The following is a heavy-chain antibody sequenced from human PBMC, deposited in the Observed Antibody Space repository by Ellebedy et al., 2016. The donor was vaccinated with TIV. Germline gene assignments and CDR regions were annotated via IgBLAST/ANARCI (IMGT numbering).Heavy chain of an antibody. V-gene: IGHV1-69*13. CDR3: ARGGSSGWYDWFDP. J-gene: IGHJ5*02. CDR1: GGTFSSYA. Sequence: AASVKVSCKASGGTFSSYAISWVRQAPGQGLEWMGGIIPIFGTANYAQKFQGRVTITADESTSTAYMELSSLRSEDTAVYYCARGGSSGWYDWFDPWGQGTLVTVSS. CDR2: IIPIFGTA. D-gene: IGHD6-19*01.